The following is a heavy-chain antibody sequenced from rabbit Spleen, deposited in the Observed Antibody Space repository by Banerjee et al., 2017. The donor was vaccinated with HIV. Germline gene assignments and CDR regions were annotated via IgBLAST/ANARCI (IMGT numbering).Heavy chain of an antibody. D-gene: IGHD4-1*01. CDR2: IYAGSSGGT. CDR3: ARAPNSGGYRANL. CDR1: GIDFNSYYY. Sequence: QEQLEESGGDLVKPGASLTLTCTASGIDFNSYYYMCWVRQAPGKGLEWIACIYAGSSGGTYYASWAKGRFTISKTSSTTVTLRMTSLTAADTATYFCARAPNSGGYRANLWGPGHPRHRL. J-gene: IGHJ4*01. V-gene: IGHV1S45*01.